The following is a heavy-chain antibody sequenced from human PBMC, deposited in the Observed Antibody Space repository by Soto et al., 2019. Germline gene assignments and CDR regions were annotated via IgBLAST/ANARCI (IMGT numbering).Heavy chain of an antibody. J-gene: IGHJ4*02. Sequence: EVQLVESGGGLVQPGGSLRLSCAASGFTFSSYWMHWVRQAPGKGLVWVSRINSDGSSTSYADSVKGRFTISRDNAKNTLYLQMNSLGAEDTAVYYCAVAVAGPTAIGYWGQGTLGTVSS. CDR2: INSDGSST. CDR1: GFTFSSYW. V-gene: IGHV3-74*01. D-gene: IGHD6-19*01. CDR3: AVAVAGPTAIGY.